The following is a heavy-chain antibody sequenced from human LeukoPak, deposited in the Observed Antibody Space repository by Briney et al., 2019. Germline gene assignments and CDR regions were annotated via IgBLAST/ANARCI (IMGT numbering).Heavy chain of an antibody. CDR2: INPSGGST. CDR3: AREHTAMAPVRWFDP. D-gene: IGHD5-18*01. CDR1: GYTFTSYY. J-gene: IGHJ5*02. V-gene: IGHV1-46*01. Sequence: ASVKVSCKASGYTFTSYYMHWVRQAPGQGLEWMGIINPSGGSTSYAQKFQGRVTMTRDTSTSTAYMELSSLRSEDTAVYYCAREHTAMAPVRWFDPWGQGTLVTVSS.